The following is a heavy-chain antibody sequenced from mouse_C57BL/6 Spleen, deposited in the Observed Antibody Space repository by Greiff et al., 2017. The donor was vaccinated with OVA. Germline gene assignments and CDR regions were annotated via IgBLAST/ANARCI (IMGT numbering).Heavy chain of an antibody. Sequence: EVQLQQSGPELVKPGASVKISCKASGYSFTGYYMNWVKQSPEKSLEWIGEINPSTGGTTYNQKFKAKATLTVDKSSSTAYMQLKSLTSEDSAVYYCARDYGSSQYYFDYWGQGTTLTVSS. J-gene: IGHJ2*01. CDR2: INPSTGGT. V-gene: IGHV1-42*01. CDR3: ARDYGSSQYYFDY. D-gene: IGHD1-1*01. CDR1: GYSFTGYY.